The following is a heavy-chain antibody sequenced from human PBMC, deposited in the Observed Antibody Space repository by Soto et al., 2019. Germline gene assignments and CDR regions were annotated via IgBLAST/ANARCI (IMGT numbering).Heavy chain of an antibody. CDR3: ARDGGVAVAVDAFDL. CDR1: GFRFDDFG. V-gene: IGHV3-20*04. Sequence: EVELVESGGGVVRPGGSLRLSCAASGFRFDDFGMSWVRQAPGKGLEWVSGITWNSGSTGYADSVKGRFSISRDNAKNSLYLQMDSLRAEDTAFYYCARDGGVAVAVDAFDLWGQGTMVTVSS. J-gene: IGHJ3*01. D-gene: IGHD6-19*01. CDR2: ITWNSGST.